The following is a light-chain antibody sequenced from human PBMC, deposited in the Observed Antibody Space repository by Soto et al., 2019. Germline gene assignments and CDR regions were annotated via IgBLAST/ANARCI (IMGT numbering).Light chain of an antibody. V-gene: IGKV3-15*01. CDR2: GAS. Sequence: EIVMTQSPATLSVSPGERATLSCRASQSVAKDLAWYQHKPGQAPRLLIHGASTRATGIPARFSGVGSGTDFTLTISSLQSEDFAVYYCQQYNKWPQTFGQGTRLEI. CDR3: QQYNKWPQT. J-gene: IGKJ5*01. CDR1: QSVAKD.